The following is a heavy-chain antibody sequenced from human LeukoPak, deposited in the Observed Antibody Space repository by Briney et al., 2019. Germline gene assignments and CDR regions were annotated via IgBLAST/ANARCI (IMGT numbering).Heavy chain of an antibody. V-gene: IGHV4-4*07. J-gene: IGHJ3*02. CDR2: IYTSGRT. CDR1: GGSISSYY. Sequence: SETLSLTCTVSGGSISSYYWSWIRQAAGKGVEWIGRIYTSGRTNYNPSLNSRLTMSVATSKNQFSLKLSSVTAADTAVYYCARAVTIFGVVRVDAFDIWGQGTMVTVSS. CDR3: ARAVTIFGVVRVDAFDI. D-gene: IGHD3-3*01.